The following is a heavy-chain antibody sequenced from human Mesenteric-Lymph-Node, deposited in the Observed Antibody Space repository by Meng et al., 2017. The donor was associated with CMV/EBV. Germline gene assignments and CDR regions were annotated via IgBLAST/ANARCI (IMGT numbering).Heavy chain of an antibody. Sequence: GGSLRLSCAASGFTFSSYGMHWVRQAPGKGLECVAVIWYDGSNEYYVDSVKGRFTISRDNSKNTLYLQMNSLRAEDTAVYYCAARRDGYNYGDYWGQGTLVTVSS. V-gene: IGHV3-33*01. D-gene: IGHD5-24*01. CDR1: GFTFSSYG. CDR3: AARRDGYNYGDY. J-gene: IGHJ4*02. CDR2: IWYDGSNE.